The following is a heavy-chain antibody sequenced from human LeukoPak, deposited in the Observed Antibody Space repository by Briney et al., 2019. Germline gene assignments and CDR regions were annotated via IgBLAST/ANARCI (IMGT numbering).Heavy chain of an antibody. CDR1: GGSISSGSYY. D-gene: IGHD3-22*01. CDR3: ARGRDYYDSSGYWVY. J-gene: IGHJ4*02. CDR2: IYSSGST. V-gene: IGHV4-61*02. Sequence: SETLSLTCTVSGGSISSGSYYWNWIRQPAGKGLEWIGRIYSSGSTNYNPSLKSRVTISVDTSKNQFSLKLNSVTAADTAVYYCARGRDYYDSSGYWVYWGQGTLVTVSS.